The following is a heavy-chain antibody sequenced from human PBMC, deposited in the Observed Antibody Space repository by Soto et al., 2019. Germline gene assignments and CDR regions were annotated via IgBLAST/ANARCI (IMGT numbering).Heavy chain of an antibody. CDR2: IRSRSSYI. CDR3: ARATRGNYGDYRYYYYYMDV. J-gene: IGHJ6*03. D-gene: IGHD4-17*01. Sequence: EVQLVESGGGLVKPGGSLRLSCAASGFTFSSYSMNWVRQAPGKGLEWVSSIRSRSSYIYYADSVKGRFTISRDNAKNARYLQMNSLRAEDTAVYYCARATRGNYGDYRYYYYYMDVWFKGTTVTVSS. V-gene: IGHV3-21*01. CDR1: GFTFSSYS.